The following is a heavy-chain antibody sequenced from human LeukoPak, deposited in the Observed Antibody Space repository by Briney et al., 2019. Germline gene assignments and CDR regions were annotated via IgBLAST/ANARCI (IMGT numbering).Heavy chain of an antibody. V-gene: IGHV3-23*01. CDR2: ISGSGGST. J-gene: IGHJ2*01. D-gene: IGHD7-27*01. Sequence: PEGSLRLSCAASGFTFSSYAMSWVRQAPGKGLEWVSAISGSGGSTYYADSVKGRFTISRDNSKNTLYLQMNSLRAEDTAVYYCAKDRLKLGHWYFDLWGRGTLVTVSS. CDR3: AKDRLKLGHWYFDL. CDR1: GFTFSSYA.